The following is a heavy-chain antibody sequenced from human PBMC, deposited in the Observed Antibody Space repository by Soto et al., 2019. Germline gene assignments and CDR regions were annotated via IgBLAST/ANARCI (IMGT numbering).Heavy chain of an antibody. J-gene: IGHJ5*02. D-gene: IGHD6-6*01. CDR2: IIPIFGTA. CDR1: GGTFSSYA. Sequence: SVKVSCKASGGTFSSYAISWVRQAPGQGLEWMGGIIPIFGTANYAQKFQGRVTITADKSTSTAYMELSSLRSEDTAVYYCARSVAARPDWFDPWGQGTMVTVYS. CDR3: ARSVAARPDWFDP. V-gene: IGHV1-69*06.